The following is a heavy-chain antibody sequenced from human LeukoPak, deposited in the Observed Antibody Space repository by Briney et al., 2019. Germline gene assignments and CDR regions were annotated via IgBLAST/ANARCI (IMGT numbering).Heavy chain of an antibody. CDR1: GITLSNYG. Sequence: GGSLRLSCAVSGITLSNYGMSWVRQAPGKGLERVAGISDSGGSTSYADSVKGRFTISRDSAENSLYLQMNSLRAEDTAVYYCARGSEGYCSGGGCYYGMDVWGQGTTVTVSS. V-gene: IGHV3-20*04. J-gene: IGHJ6*01. D-gene: IGHD2-15*01. CDR3: ARGSEGYCSGGGCYYGMDV. CDR2: ISDSGGST.